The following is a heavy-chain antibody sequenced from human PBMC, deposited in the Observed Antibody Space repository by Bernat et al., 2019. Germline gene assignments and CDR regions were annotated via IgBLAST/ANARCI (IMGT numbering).Heavy chain of an antibody. CDR2: ISYDGSNK. J-gene: IGHJ6*04. CDR1: GFTFSSYG. CDR3: AKDLGYYGSGGMDV. V-gene: IGHV3-30*18. Sequence: QVQLVESGGGVVQPGRSLRLSCAASGFTFSSYGMHWVRQAPGKGLEWVAVISYDGSNKYYADSVKGRFTISRVNSKNTLYLQMNSLRAEDTAVYYCAKDLGYYGSGGMDVWGKGTTVTVSS. D-gene: IGHD3-10*01.